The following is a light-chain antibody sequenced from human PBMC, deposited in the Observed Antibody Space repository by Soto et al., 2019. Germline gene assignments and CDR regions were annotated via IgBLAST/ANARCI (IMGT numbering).Light chain of an antibody. CDR3: QKYDSAPWT. V-gene: IGKV1-27*01. J-gene: IGKJ1*01. CDR1: QGIGNS. CDR2: SAS. Sequence: DVQMTQSPSSLSASVGDRVTIACRASQGIGNSLAWYQQKPGRVPSLLMYSASSLLSGVPSRFSGSGSGTDFTLTISSLQPEDVATYYCQKYDSAPWTFGQGTKVEL.